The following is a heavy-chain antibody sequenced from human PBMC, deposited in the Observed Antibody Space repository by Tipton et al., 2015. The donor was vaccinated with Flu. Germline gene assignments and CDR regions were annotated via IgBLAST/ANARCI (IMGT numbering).Heavy chain of an antibody. CDR2: ISYDGSNK. D-gene: IGHD4-11*01. CDR1: GFTFSSYA. V-gene: IGHV3-30-3*01. J-gene: IGHJ4*02. CDR3: ARDWGATVTLYYFDY. Sequence: TASGFTFSSYAMHWVRQAPGKGLEWVAVISYDGSNKYYADSVKGRFTISRDNSKNTLYLQMNSLRAEDTAVYYCARDWGATVTLYYFDYWGQGTLVTVSS.